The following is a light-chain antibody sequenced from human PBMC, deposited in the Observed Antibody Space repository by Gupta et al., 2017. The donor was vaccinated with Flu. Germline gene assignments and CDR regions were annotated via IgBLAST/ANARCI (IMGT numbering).Light chain of an antibody. CDR3: AAWDDSLNGWV. CDR2: SNN. CDR1: SSNIGSNT. Sequence: QSLLTKPPSSSGTPRQTVTSSCSGSSSNIGSNTVNWYQQLPGTAPKLLIYSNNQRPSGVPERFSGSKSGTSASLASSGLQSEDEADYYCAAWDDSLNGWVFGGGTKLTVL. V-gene: IGLV1-44*01. J-gene: IGLJ3*02.